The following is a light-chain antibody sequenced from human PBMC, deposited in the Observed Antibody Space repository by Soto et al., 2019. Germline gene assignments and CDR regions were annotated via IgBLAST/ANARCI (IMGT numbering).Light chain of an antibody. CDR1: QGISNY. J-gene: IGKJ1*01. CDR3: QQYYSLPRT. Sequence: VIWMTQSPSLLSASTGDRVTITCRMSQGISNYLAWYQQKPGKAPELLIYAASTLQSGVPSRFSGSVSGTDFTLTISRLQSEDFATYYCQQYYSLPRTFGQGTKVEIK. CDR2: AAS. V-gene: IGKV1D-8*01.